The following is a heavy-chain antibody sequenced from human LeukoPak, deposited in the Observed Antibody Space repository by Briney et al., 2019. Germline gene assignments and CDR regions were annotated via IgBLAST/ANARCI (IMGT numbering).Heavy chain of an antibody. D-gene: IGHD2-2*01. CDR2: ISSSSSYI. CDR3: ARGYCSSTSCSPLDY. J-gene: IGHJ4*02. V-gene: IGHV3-21*01. CDR1: GFTFSSYE. Sequence: PGGSLRLSCAASGFTFSSYEMNWVRQAPGKGLEWVSSISSSSSYIYYADSVKGRFTISRDNAKNSLYLQMNSLRAEDTAVYYCARGYCSSTSCSPLDYWGQGTLVTVSS.